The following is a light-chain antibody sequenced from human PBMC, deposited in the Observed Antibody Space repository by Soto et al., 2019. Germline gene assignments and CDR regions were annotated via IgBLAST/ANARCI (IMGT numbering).Light chain of an antibody. CDR3: QQYGDSPWT. CDR2: GAS. J-gene: IGKJ1*01. Sequence: ENVLTQSPGTLSLSPGERATPSCRASRSVSARYLAWYRQKPGQAPRLLIYGASTRATGIPDRFSGSGSGTDFSLTISRLEPEDVAVYYCQQYGDSPWTFGQGTKVEIK. V-gene: IGKV3-20*01. CDR1: RSVSARY.